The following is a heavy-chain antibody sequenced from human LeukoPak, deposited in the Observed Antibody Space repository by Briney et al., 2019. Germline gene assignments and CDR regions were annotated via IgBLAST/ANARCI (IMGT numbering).Heavy chain of an antibody. Sequence: PSQTLSLTCAISGDSVSSSSAAWSWIRQSPSRGLEWLGRTYYRSKWYNDYAVSVKSRITINPDTSKNQFSLQVNSMTPGDTAVYYCAREGSEGYLFDYWGQGTLVTVSS. J-gene: IGHJ4*02. V-gene: IGHV6-1*01. CDR2: TYYRSKWYN. CDR1: GDSVSSSSAA. D-gene: IGHD1-1*01. CDR3: AREGSEGYLFDY.